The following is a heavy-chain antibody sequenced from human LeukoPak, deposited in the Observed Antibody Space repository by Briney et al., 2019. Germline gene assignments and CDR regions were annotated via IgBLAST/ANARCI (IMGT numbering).Heavy chain of an antibody. Sequence: GGSLRLSCAASGFTFSSYGMHWVRQAPGKGLEWVAVISYDGSNKYYADSVKGRFIISRDNSKKTLYLQMNSLRAEETAVYYCARESGDLLYFDYWGQGTLVTVSS. D-gene: IGHD1-26*01. CDR1: GFTFSSYG. CDR2: ISYDGSNK. CDR3: ARESGDLLYFDY. J-gene: IGHJ4*02. V-gene: IGHV3-30*03.